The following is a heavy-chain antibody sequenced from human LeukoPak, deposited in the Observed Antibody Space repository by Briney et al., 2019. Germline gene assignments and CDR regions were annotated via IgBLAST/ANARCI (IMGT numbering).Heavy chain of an antibody. J-gene: IGHJ4*02. Sequence: SQTLSLTCTVSGGSISSGSYYWSWIRQPAGKGLEWIGRIYTSGSTNYNPSPKSRVTISVDTSKNQFSLKLSSVTAADTAVYYCARLGPAAGTSFDYWGQGTLVTVSS. CDR2: IYTSGST. D-gene: IGHD6-13*01. V-gene: IGHV4-61*02. CDR1: GGSISSGSYY. CDR3: ARLGPAAGTSFDY.